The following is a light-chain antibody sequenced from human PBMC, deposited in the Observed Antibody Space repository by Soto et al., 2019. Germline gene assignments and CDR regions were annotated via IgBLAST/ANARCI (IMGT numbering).Light chain of an antibody. CDR2: DGS. V-gene: IGLV3-21*02. CDR1: NIASKS. Sequence: SYELTQPPAVSVAPGQTARITCGGNNIASKSVHWYQQKPGQAPVLVVYDGSDRPSGIPERFSGSNSGNTATLTISRVEAGDQSDYYCQVWDSSSEPYVFGTGTKV. CDR3: QVWDSSSEPYV. J-gene: IGLJ1*01.